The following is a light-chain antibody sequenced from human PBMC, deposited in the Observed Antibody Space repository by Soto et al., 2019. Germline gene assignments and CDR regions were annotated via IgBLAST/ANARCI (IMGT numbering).Light chain of an antibody. CDR3: QSFDSSLSGVL. J-gene: IGLJ2*01. Sequence: QSVLTQPPSVSGAPGQRVTISCTGSSSNIGAGYDVHWYQQFPGTAPRLLIYANNNRPSGVPDRFSASKSGTSASLAITGLQADDEADYYCQSFDSSLSGVLFGGGTKLTVL. V-gene: IGLV1-40*01. CDR1: SSNIGAGYD. CDR2: ANN.